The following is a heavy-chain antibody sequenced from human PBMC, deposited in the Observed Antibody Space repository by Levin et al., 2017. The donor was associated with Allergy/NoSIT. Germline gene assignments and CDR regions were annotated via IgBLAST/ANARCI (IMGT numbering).Heavy chain of an antibody. CDR1: GGSISSYY. Sequence: SQTLSLTCTVSGGSISSYYWSWIRQPPGKGLEWIGYIYYSGSTNYNPSLKSRVTISVDTSKNQFSLKLSSVTAADTAVYYCAISSGWAFDIWGQGTMVTVSS. V-gene: IGHV4-59*01. J-gene: IGHJ3*02. CDR2: IYYSGST. CDR3: AISSGWAFDI. D-gene: IGHD6-19*01.